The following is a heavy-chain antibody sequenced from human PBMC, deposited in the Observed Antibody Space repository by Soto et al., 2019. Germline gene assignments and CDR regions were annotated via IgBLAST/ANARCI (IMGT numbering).Heavy chain of an antibody. V-gene: IGHV3-23*01. J-gene: IGHJ6*02. D-gene: IGHD6-19*01. CDR1: GFTFSSYA. CDR2: FSGGRDTT. CDR3: AKYWQEVAGYGIDV. Sequence: GGSLRLSCVASGFTFSSYAMSWVRQAPGQRLEWVATFSGGRDTTWHADSVKGRFTVSRDSSKNTLYLRMNSLRAEDTAVYYCAKYWQEVAGYGIDVWGQGTTVTVSS.